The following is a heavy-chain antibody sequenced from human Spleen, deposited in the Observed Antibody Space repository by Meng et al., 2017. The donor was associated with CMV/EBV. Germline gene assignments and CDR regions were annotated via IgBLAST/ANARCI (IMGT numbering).Heavy chain of an antibody. CDR1: GFTFSSYA. CDR3: AREASSSSGPVGGDC. J-gene: IGHJ4*02. Sequence: GGSLRLSCAASGFTFSSYAMHWVRQAPGKGLEWVSGIYPNGNTYYADSVKGRFTISRDNSKNTLHLQMNSLRAEDTAVYYCAREASSSSGPVGGDCWGQGTLVTVSS. V-gene: IGHV3-66*03. D-gene: IGHD6-6*01. CDR2: IYPNGNT.